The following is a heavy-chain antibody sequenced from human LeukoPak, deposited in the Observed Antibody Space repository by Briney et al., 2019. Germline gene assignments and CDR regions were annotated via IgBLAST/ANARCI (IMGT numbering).Heavy chain of an antibody. CDR2: IASDGSST. Sequence: GGSLRLSCAASGFTFSSYWMNWVRQAPGKGLVWVSRIASDGSSTTYADSVKGRFSISRDNAKNTLYLQMNSLRVEDTAVYYCARGRPHGNDYWGQGTLVTVTS. V-gene: IGHV3-74*01. D-gene: IGHD4-23*01. J-gene: IGHJ4*02. CDR1: GFTFSSYW. CDR3: ARGRPHGNDY.